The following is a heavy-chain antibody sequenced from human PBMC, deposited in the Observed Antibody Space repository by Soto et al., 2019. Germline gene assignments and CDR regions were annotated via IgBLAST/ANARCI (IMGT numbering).Heavy chain of an antibody. CDR3: ARGGGSDSFDY. V-gene: IGHV4-30-2*01. Sequence: QLQLHESGSGLVKPSQTLSLTCTVSGASITFGGYSWSWIRQTPGKGLEWIGYINHLETTFYNPSFESPLTLSIDRAKNQFSPKLHSMSAADRAVYFCARGGGSDSFDYWGQGILVTVSS. CDR1: GASITFGGYS. J-gene: IGHJ4*02. D-gene: IGHD1-26*01. CDR2: INHLETT.